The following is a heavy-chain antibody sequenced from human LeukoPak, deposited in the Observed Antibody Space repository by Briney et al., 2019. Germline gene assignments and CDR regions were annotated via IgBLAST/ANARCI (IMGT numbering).Heavy chain of an antibody. V-gene: IGHV1-2*02. J-gene: IGHJ5*02. CDR3: ARDRGVGATHWFDP. Sequence: GASVKVSCKASGYTFTSYYMHWVRQAPGQGLEWMGWINPNSGGTNYAQKFQGRVTMTRDTSISTAYMELSRLRSDDTAVYYCARDRGVGATHWFDPWGQGTLVTVSS. CDR2: INPNSGGT. CDR1: GYTFTSYY. D-gene: IGHD1-26*01.